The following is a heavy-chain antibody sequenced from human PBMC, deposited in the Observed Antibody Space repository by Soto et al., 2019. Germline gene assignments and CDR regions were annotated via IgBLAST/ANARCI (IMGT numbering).Heavy chain of an antibody. CDR2: IYYSGST. J-gene: IGHJ3*02. Sequence: PSETLALTFTVSGGSISSYYWSWIRQPPGKGLEWIGYIYYSGSTNYNPSLKSRVTISVDTSKNQFSLKLTSVTAADTAVYYCARDLDPDAFDIWGQGTMVTVSS. CDR3: ARDLDPDAFDI. V-gene: IGHV4-59*01. CDR1: GGSISSYY.